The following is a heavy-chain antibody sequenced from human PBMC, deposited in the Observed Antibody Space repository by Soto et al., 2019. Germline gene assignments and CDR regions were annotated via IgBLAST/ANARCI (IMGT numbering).Heavy chain of an antibody. CDR2: TNAGNGNT. J-gene: IGHJ4*02. V-gene: IGHV1-3*01. Sequence: GASVKVSCKASGYTFTSYAMHWGRQAPGQRLEWMGWTNAGNGNTKYSQKFQGRVTITRDTSASTAYMELSSLRSEDTAVYYCARSSSSSLPIFAYWGQGTLVTVSS. D-gene: IGHD6-6*01. CDR3: ARSSSSSLPIFAY. CDR1: GYTFTSYA.